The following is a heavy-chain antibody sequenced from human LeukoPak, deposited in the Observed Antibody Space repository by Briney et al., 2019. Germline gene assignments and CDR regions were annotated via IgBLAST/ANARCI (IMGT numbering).Heavy chain of an antibody. D-gene: IGHD5-12*01. V-gene: IGHV3-21*01. Sequence: GGSLRLSCAASGFTFSSYSMNWVRQAPGKGLEWVSSISSSSSYIYYADSVKGRFTISRDNAKNSLYLQMNSLRAEDRAVYYCASHSGYEIQKRYYWGQGSLITVSS. CDR3: ASHSGYEIQKRYY. J-gene: IGHJ4*02. CDR1: GFTFSSYS. CDR2: ISSSSSYI.